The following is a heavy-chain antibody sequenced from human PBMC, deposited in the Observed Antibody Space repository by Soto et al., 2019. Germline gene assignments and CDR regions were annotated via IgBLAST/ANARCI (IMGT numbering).Heavy chain of an antibody. CDR3: ARGGIVVVAAVGRFDY. J-gene: IGHJ4*02. V-gene: IGHV1-2*04. D-gene: IGHD2-2*01. CDR1: GYTFTGYY. Sequence: QVQLVQSGAEVKKPGASVKVSCKASGYTFTGYYMHWVRQAPGQGLEWMGRINPNSGGTNYAQKFQGWVTMTRDTSISTAYMELSRLRSDDTAVYYCARGGIVVVAAVGRFDYWGQGTLVTVSS. CDR2: INPNSGGT.